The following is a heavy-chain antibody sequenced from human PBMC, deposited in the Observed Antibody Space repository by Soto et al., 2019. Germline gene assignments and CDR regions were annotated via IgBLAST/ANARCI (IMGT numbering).Heavy chain of an antibody. V-gene: IGHV1-69*01. CDR2: IIPILGTA. CDR3: ARPYDSSDYYGGGMDV. D-gene: IGHD3-22*01. CDR1: GGTFNNNA. J-gene: IGHJ6*02. Sequence: QVQLVQSGAEVKKPGSSVKVSCKASGGTFNNNAISWVRQAPGQVLEWMGGIIPILGTANYAQKFRGSVTITADESTSTGYMDLSSLRSEDTAVYYCARPYDSSDYYGGGMDVWGQVTTVTVSS.